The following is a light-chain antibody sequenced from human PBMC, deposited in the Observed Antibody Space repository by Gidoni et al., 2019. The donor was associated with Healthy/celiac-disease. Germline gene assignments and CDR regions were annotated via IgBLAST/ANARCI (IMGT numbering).Light chain of an antibody. J-gene: IGKJ1*01. CDR2: GAS. CDR1: QSVSSN. CDR3: QQYNNWPLWT. Sequence: EIVMTQFSAPLSVSPGGRATLSCRASQSVSSNLAWYQQKPGQAPRILIFGASTRATGIPARFSGSGSGTEFTLTISSLQSEDFAVYYCQQYNNWPLWTFGQGTKVEIK. V-gene: IGKV3-15*01.